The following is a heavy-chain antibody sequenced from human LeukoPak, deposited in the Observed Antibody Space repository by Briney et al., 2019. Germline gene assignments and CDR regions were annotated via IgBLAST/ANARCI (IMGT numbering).Heavy chain of an antibody. Sequence: GGSLRLSCAASGFTFSSYAMSWVRQVPGKGLEWVSAISGSGGSTYYADSVKGRFTISRDNSKNTLYLQMNSLRAEDTAVYYCAKVLDEIVPAASNWFDPWGQGTLVTVSS. CDR2: ISGSGGST. CDR1: GFTFSSYA. CDR3: AKVLDEIVPAASNWFDP. V-gene: IGHV3-23*01. D-gene: IGHD2-2*01. J-gene: IGHJ5*02.